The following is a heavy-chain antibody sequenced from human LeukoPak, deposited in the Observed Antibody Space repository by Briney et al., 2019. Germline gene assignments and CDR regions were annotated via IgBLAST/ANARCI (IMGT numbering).Heavy chain of an antibody. J-gene: IGHJ4*02. D-gene: IGHD3-22*01. CDR3: ARGILEITMIVVVV. Sequence: ASVKVSCKASGYTFASYDINWVRQATGQGLEWMGWMNPNSGNTGYAQKFQGRVTMTRNTSISTAYMELSSLRSEDTAVYYCARGILEITMIVVVVRGQGTLVTVSS. V-gene: IGHV1-8*01. CDR2: MNPNSGNT. CDR1: GYTFASYD.